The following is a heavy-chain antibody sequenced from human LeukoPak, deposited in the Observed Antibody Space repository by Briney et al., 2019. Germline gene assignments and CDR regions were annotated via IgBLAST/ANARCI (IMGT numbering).Heavy chain of an antibody. CDR1: GFSLSTTGVG. V-gene: IGHV2-5*02. Sequence: ESGPTLVKPTQTLTLTRTFSGFSLSTTGVGVAWIRQPPGKALEWLALIYWDDDKRYSPSLKSRLTITKDTSKNQVVLTMTNMDPVDTATYYCAHSGFGDLLSDAFDVWGQGTMVTVSS. J-gene: IGHJ3*01. CDR3: AHSGFGDLLSDAFDV. CDR2: IYWDDDK. D-gene: IGHD3-10*01.